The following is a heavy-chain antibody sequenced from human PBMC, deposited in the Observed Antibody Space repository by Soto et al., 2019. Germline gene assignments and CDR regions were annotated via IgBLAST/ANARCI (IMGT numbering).Heavy chain of an antibody. J-gene: IGHJ5*02. CDR2: IYYSGST. V-gene: IGHV4-39*01. CDR3: ARHEDDYDILTGFRVSWFDP. Sequence: SSETLSLTCTVSGGSISSSSYYWGWIRQPPGKGLEWIGSIYYSGSTYYNPSLKSRVTISVDTSKNQFSLKLSSVTAADTAVYYCARHEDDYDILTGFRVSWFDPWGQGTLVTVSS. CDR1: GGSISSSSYY. D-gene: IGHD3-9*01.